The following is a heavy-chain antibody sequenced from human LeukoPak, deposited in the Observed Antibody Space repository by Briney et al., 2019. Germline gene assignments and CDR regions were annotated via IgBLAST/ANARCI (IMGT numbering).Heavy chain of an antibody. D-gene: IGHD2-15*01. J-gene: IGHJ4*02. CDR3: ARVVAVAATLIFDY. Sequence: KPSETLSLTCTVSGGSISSGDYYWSWIRQPPGKGLEWIGYIYYSGSTYYNPSLKSRVTISVDTSKNQFSLKLSSVTAADTAVYYCARVVAVAATLIFDYWGQGTLVTVSS. CDR2: IYYSGST. CDR1: GGSISSGDYY. V-gene: IGHV4-30-4*02.